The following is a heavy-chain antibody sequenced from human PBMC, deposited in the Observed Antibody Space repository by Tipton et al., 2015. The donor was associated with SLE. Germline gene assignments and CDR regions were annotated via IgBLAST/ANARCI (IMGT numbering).Heavy chain of an antibody. D-gene: IGHD3-22*01. Sequence: TLSLTCTVYGGSLSGYWWSWIRQSPGKGLEWIANIYYSGSPYYNPSLESRVTISVDTSRNQFSLKLTSVTAADTAVYYCARHFPRHYDSRTYSEAFDIWGQGTMVTVSS. V-gene: IGHV4-39*01. CDR2: IYYSGSP. J-gene: IGHJ3*02. CDR3: ARHFPRHYDSRTYSEAFDI. CDR1: GGSLSGYW.